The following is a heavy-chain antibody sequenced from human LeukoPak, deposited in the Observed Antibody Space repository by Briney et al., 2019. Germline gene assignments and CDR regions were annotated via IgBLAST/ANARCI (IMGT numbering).Heavy chain of an antibody. CDR3: ARGGWSDYKESDPFDI. V-gene: IGHV1-18*01. CDR2: ISAYNGNT. CDR1: GYTFTSYG. J-gene: IGHJ3*02. D-gene: IGHD1-26*01. Sequence: ASVKVSCKASGYTFTSYGISWVRQAPVQGLEWMGWISAYNGNTNYAQKLQGRVTMTTDTSTSTAYMELRSLRSDDTAVYHCARGGWSDYKESDPFDIWGQGTMVTVSS.